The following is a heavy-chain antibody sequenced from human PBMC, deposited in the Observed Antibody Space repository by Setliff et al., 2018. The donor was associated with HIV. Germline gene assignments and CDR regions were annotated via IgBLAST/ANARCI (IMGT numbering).Heavy chain of an antibody. V-gene: IGHV2-5*02. CDR2: VFGDDDK. CDR1: GFTISGGGVG. Sequence: SGPMLVNPTQTLTLTCTFSGFTISGGGVGVGWVRQPPGKGLEWLALVFGDDDKRYTPSLRRRLSITKDTIKSQVTLTMTSLDPVDTATYYCAHMTYGLLTGYYTGFDYWGQGILVTVSS. D-gene: IGHD3-9*01. J-gene: IGHJ4*02. CDR3: AHMTYGLLTGYYTGFDY.